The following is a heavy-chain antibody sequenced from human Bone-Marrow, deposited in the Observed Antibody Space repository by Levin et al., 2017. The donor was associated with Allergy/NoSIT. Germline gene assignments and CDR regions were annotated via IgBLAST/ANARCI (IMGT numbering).Heavy chain of an antibody. CDR3: AREKQYQLPLYYYYYFIDV. V-gene: IGHV4-4*02. Sequence: SETLSLTCAVSGDSMTSNDWWTWVRQPPGKGLEWIGEISHRGNANYSPSLKSRVTMSVDTSKKQFSLRVTSVTAADTAVYYCAREKQYQLPLYYYYYFIDVWGKGTTVTVSS. CDR1: GDSMTSNDW. CDR2: ISHRGNA. J-gene: IGHJ6*03. D-gene: IGHD2-2*01.